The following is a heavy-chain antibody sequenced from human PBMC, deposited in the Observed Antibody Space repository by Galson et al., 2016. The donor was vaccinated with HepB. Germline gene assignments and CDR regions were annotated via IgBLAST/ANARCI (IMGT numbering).Heavy chain of an antibody. Sequence: SVKVSCKASGYTFAGYYIHWVRQAPGQGLEWIGWINPGTGGTNYAQKFQGRVTMSRDTSFSTAYLELSSLTSDDTAVYYCARGDDYRNLSDLWGRGALVPVSS. V-gene: IGHV1-2*02. J-gene: IGHJ2*01. CDR2: INPGTGGT. CDR1: GYTFAGYY. D-gene: IGHD4-11*01. CDR3: ARGDDYRNLSDL.